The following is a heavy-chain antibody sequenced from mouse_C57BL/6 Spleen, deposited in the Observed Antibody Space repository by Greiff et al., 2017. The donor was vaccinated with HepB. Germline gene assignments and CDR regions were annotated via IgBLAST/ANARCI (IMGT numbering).Heavy chain of an antibody. CDR1: GFNIKDDY. V-gene: IGHV14-4*01. CDR3: TTEVITTVVGDY. CDR2: IDPENGDT. D-gene: IGHD1-1*01. J-gene: IGHJ2*01. Sequence: VQLQQSGAELVRPGASVKLSCTASGFNIKDDYMHWVKQRPEQGLEWIGWIDPENGDTEYASKFQGKATITADTSSNTAYLQLSSLTSEDTAVYYCTTEVITTVVGDYWGQGTTLTVSS.